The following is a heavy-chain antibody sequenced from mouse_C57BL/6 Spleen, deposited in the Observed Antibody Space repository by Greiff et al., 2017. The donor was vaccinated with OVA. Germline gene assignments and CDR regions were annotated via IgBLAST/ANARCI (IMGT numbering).Heavy chain of an antibody. CDR1: GFTFSSYA. V-gene: IGHV5-4*01. J-gene: IGHJ3*01. CDR2: ISDGGSYT. Sequence: EVQLVESGGGLVKPGGSLKLSCAASGFTFSSYAMSWVRQTPEKRLEWVATISDGGSYTYYPDNVKGRFTISRDNAKNNLYLQMSHLKSEDTAMYYCARGDHGGAWFAYWGQGTLVTVSA. CDR3: ARGDHGGAWFAY.